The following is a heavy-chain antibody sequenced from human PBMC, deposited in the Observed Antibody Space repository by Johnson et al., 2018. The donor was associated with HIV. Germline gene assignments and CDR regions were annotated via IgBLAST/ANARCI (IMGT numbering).Heavy chain of an antibody. CDR1: GFTFDDYA. V-gene: IGHV3-20*04. CDR3: ARGGMRGELGAFDI. Sequence: VQLVESAGGLVQPGRSLRLSCAASGFTFDDYAMNWVRQAPGKGLEWVSGINWNGDNTGYGDSVKGRFTIFRDNAKNSLYLQMNRLRAEDTALYYCARGGMRGELGAFDIWGQGTMVTVSS. D-gene: IGHD1-26*01. CDR2: INWNGDNT. J-gene: IGHJ3*02.